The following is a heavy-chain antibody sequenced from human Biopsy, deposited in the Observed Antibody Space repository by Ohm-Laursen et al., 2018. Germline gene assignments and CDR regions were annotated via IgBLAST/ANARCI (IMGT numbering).Heavy chain of an antibody. CDR2: INPSGSTT. CDR3: ARNTGWYGDLYYFDY. D-gene: IGHD6-19*01. J-gene: IGHJ4*02. Sequence: ASVKVSCKASGYSFTSYYMHWVRQAPGQGLERMGMINPSGSTTSYPQIFQGRVTMTRDTSKSTVYMELSSLISADTAVYFCARNTGWYGDLYYFDYWGQGTLVTVSS. V-gene: IGHV1-46*01. CDR1: GYSFTSYY.